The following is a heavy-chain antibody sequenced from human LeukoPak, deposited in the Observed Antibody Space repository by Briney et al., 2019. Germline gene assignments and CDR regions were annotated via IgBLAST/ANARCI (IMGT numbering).Heavy chain of an antibody. V-gene: IGHV1-69*04. D-gene: IGHD1-26*01. J-gene: IGHJ4*02. CDR1: GGTFSSYA. CDR3: ARTRGSYYLFDY. Sequence: GASVKVSCKASGGTFSSYATSWVRQAPGQGLEWMGRIIPILGIANYAQKFQGRVTITADKSTSTAYMELSSLRSEDTAVYYCARTRGSYYLFDYWGQGTLVTVSS. CDR2: IIPILGIA.